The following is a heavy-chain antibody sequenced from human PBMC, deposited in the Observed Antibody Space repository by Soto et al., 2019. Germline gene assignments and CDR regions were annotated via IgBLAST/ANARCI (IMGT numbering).Heavy chain of an antibody. J-gene: IGHJ4*02. CDR1: GFTFSSYW. CDR3: ARGQFDDSSGGFDY. V-gene: IGHV3-74*01. Sequence: PGGSLRLSCAASGFTFSSYWMHWVRQAPWKGLVWVSRINSDGSSTSYADSVKGRFTISRDNAKNTLYLQMNSLRAEDTAVYYCARGQFDDSSGGFDYWAQGTLVTVSS. D-gene: IGHD3-22*01. CDR2: INSDGSST.